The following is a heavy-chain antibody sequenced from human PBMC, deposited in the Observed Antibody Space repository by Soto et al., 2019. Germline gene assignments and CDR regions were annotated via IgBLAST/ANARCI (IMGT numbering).Heavy chain of an antibody. V-gene: IGHV3-15*01. Sequence: GGSLRLSCAASGFTFSNAWMSWVRQAPGKGLEWVGRIKSKTDGGTTDYAAPVKGRFTISRDDSKNTLYLQVNSLKTEDTAVYYCTSWSAYYYDSSGYSRAFDIWGQGTMVTVSS. CDR2: IKSKTDGGTT. D-gene: IGHD3-22*01. CDR3: TSWSAYYYDSSGYSRAFDI. J-gene: IGHJ3*02. CDR1: GFTFSNAW.